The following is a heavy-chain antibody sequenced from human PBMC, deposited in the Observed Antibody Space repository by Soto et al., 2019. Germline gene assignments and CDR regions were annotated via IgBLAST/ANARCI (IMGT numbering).Heavy chain of an antibody. V-gene: IGHV2-5*01. CDR3: AYSLYHYLIYPLLHWDP. J-gene: IGHJ5*02. CDR1: GFSLNNSGVG. CDR2: IQWNDDQ. D-gene: IGHD3-10*01. Sequence: QITLKESGPAVVRPTQTLTLACTFSGFSLNNSGVGVGWIRQPPGKALEWLALIQWNDDQRYSPSLKTRLSSTKDTSQIQVVFKMTNMDPVDTGTYSCAYSLYHYLIYPLLHWDPWGQATLITVSS.